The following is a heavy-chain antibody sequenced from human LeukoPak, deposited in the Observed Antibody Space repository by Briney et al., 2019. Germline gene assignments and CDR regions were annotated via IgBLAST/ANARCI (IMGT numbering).Heavy chain of an antibody. D-gene: IGHD3-3*01. CDR3: ARDLTMKGSYDFWSGYPDAFDI. CDR2: ISGSGGST. CDR1: GFTFSSYA. V-gene: IGHV3-23*01. J-gene: IGHJ3*02. Sequence: PGGSLRLSCAASGFTFSSYAMSWVRQAPGKGLEWVSAISGSGGSTYYADSVKGRFTISRDNSKNTLYLQMNSLRAEDTAVYYCARDLTMKGSYDFWSGYPDAFDIWGQGTMVTVPS.